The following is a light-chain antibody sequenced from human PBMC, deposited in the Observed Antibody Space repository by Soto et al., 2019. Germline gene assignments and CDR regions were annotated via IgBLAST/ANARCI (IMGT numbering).Light chain of an antibody. CDR3: QEYDGAPPIT. CDR2: DAS. V-gene: IGKV3-20*01. J-gene: IGKJ5*01. CDR1: QSVSSSY. Sequence: EIVLTQSSATLSLSPGERATLSCRASQSVSSSYLAWYQQKPGQAPRLLIFDASSRASGTPERFSGSGSGTDFTLTISRLEPEDFAVYYCQEYDGAPPITFGLGTRLEIK.